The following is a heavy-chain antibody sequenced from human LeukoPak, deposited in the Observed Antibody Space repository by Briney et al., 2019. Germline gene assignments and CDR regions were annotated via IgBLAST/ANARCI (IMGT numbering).Heavy chain of an antibody. V-gene: IGHV3-7*01. CDR3: ATDRGWRTSGYYLYYFEY. CDR1: GFTFTNYF. J-gene: IGHJ4*02. D-gene: IGHD3-3*01. Sequence: RGALRLSCAASGFTFTNYFMSCVRQAPGKGLEWVASIKHDGSEKYFVDSVRGRFTISRDNTMNSLYLQMSSLRAEDTAVYYCATDRGWRTSGYYLYYFEYWGQGTLVTYSS. CDR2: IKHDGSEK.